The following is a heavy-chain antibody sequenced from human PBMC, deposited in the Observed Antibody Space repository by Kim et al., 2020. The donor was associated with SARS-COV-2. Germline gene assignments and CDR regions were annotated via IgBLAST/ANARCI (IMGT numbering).Heavy chain of an antibody. CDR2: IKQDGSEK. CDR1: GFTFSSYW. Sequence: GGSLRLSCAASGFTFSSYWMSWVRQAPGKGLEWVANIKQDGSEKYYVDSVKGRFTISRDNAKNSLYLQMNSLRAEDTAVYYCARDRHYYDSSGYSLDWGQGTLVTVSS. V-gene: IGHV3-7*01. CDR3: ARDRHYYDSSGYSLD. D-gene: IGHD3-22*01. J-gene: IGHJ4*02.